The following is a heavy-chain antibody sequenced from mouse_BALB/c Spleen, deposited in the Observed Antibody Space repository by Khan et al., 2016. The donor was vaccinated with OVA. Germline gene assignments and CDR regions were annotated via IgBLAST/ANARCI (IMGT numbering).Heavy chain of an antibody. V-gene: IGHV3-2*02. CDR2: ITYSGST. D-gene: IGHD1-1*01. J-gene: IGHJ4*01. CDR1: GYSVTSDYA. Sequence: EVQLQESGPGLVKPSQSLSLTCTVTGYSVTSDYAWNWIRQFPGDKLEWMGYITYSGSTSYNPSLKSRISITRDTSKNQFFLQLISVTTEDTATYYCAREGSRYNYAMDYWGQGTSVTVSS. CDR3: AREGSRYNYAMDY.